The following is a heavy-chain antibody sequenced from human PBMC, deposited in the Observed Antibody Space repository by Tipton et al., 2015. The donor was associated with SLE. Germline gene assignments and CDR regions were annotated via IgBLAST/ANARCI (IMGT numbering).Heavy chain of an antibody. V-gene: IGHV4-59*11. CDR2: IHYNRDT. J-gene: IGHJ4*02. CDR1: GASMSSHY. D-gene: IGHD2-15*01. CDR3: ARGSVVADDF. Sequence: GLVKPSETLSLTCTVSGASMSSHYWSWIRQTPGKGLEWIGYIHYNRDTNYHPSLKSRVTISVDTSKNQLSLKLTSVTAADTAVYYCARGSVVADDFWGQGTLVTVSS.